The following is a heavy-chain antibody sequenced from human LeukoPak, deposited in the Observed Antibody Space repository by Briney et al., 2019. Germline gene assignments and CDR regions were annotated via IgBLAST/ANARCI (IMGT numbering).Heavy chain of an antibody. V-gene: IGHV3-23*01. CDR2: ISGSGGST. CDR1: GFTFSSYA. D-gene: IGHD3-10*01. Sequence: PGGSLRLSCAASGFTFSSYAMSWVRQAPGKGLEWVSAISGSGGSTYYADSVKGRFTISRDNSKNTLYLQMNSLRAEDTAVYYCAKMSTMVRGVSAYFDYWGQGTLVTVSS. CDR3: AKMSTMVRGVSAYFDY. J-gene: IGHJ4*02.